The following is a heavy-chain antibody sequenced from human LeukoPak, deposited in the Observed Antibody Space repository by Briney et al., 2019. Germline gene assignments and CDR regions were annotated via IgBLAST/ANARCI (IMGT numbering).Heavy chain of an antibody. CDR3: AKTATPFCGGDCYHGSDYFDY. CDR1: GFTFSSYS. CDR2: ISTSTNTI. V-gene: IGHV3-48*01. J-gene: IGHJ4*02. Sequence: PGGSLRLSCAASGFTFSSYSMNWVRQAPGKGLEWVSYISTSTNTIYYADSVKGRFTISRDNSKNTLYLQMNSLRAEDTAVYYCAKTATPFCGGDCYHGSDYFDYWGQGTLVTVSS. D-gene: IGHD2-21*01.